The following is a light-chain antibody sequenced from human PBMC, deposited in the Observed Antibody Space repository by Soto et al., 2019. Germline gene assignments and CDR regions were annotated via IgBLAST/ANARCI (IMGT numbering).Light chain of an antibody. CDR2: VGTGGVVV. Sequence: QLVLTQPPSASASLEASVTLTGTLTSGYSNYKVDWYQQRPGKGPRFVMRVGTGGVVVSKGDGIPDRFSVLGSGLNRYLTIRNIQEEDESDYHCGADNGSGSSFVYVVFGGGTKVTVL. CDR3: GADNGSGSSFVYVV. J-gene: IGLJ2*01. CDR1: SGYSNYK. V-gene: IGLV9-49*01.